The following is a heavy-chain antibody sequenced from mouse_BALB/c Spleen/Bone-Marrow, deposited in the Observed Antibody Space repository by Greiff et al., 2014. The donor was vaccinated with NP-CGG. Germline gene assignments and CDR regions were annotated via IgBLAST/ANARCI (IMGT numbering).Heavy chain of an antibody. V-gene: IGHV3-1*02. J-gene: IGHJ2*01. Sequence: EVQGVESGPDLVKPSQSLSLTCTVTGYSITSGYGWHWIRQFPGNKLEWMGYIHYSGNTDYNPSLKSRISITRDTSKNQFFLQLNSVTTEDTATYYCVRETKVVADFDYWGQGTTPTVSS. CDR2: IHYSGNT. CDR1: GYSITSGYG. CDR3: VRETKVVADFDY. D-gene: IGHD1-1*01.